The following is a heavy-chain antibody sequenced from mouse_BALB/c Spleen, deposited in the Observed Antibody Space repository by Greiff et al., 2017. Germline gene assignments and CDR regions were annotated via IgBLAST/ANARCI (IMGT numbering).Heavy chain of an antibody. CDR1: GFTFSSYG. Sequence: EVMLVESGGGLVQPGGSLKLSCAASGFTFSSYGMSWVRQTPDKRLELVATINSNGGSTYYPDSVKGRFTISRDNAKNTLYLQMSSLKSEDTAMYYCAREDYYGSSSWFAYWGQGTLVTVSA. V-gene: IGHV5-6-3*01. D-gene: IGHD1-1*01. J-gene: IGHJ3*01. CDR2: INSNGGST. CDR3: AREDYYGSSSWFAY.